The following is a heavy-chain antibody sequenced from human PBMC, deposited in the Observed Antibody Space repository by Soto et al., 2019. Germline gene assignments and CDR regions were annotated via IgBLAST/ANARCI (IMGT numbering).Heavy chain of an antibody. CDR1: GFTFSSYG. CDR3: AKGGGYSSSWTLNYYYGMDV. V-gene: IGHV3-30*18. CDR2: ISYDGSNK. J-gene: IGHJ6*02. Sequence: QVQLVESGGGVVQPGRSLRLSCAASGFTFSSYGMHWVRQAPGKGLEWVAVISYDGSNKYYADSVKGRFTISRDNSKNTLYLQMNSLRAEDTAVYYCAKGGGYSSSWTLNYYYGMDVWGQGTTVTVSS. D-gene: IGHD6-13*01.